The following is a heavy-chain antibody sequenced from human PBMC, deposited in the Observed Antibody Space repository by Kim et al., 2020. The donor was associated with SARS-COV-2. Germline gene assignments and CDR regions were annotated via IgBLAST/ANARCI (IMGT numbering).Heavy chain of an antibody. Sequence: GGSLRLSCAAAGFTVSSNYMSWVRQAPGKGLEWVSVIYSGGSTYYADSVKGRFTISRDNSKNTLYLQMNSLRAEDTAVYYCARDLVVGGLDYWGQGTLVTVSS. J-gene: IGHJ4*02. CDR2: IYSGGST. D-gene: IGHD2-15*01. V-gene: IGHV3-66*01. CDR3: ARDLVVGGLDY. CDR1: GFTVSSNY.